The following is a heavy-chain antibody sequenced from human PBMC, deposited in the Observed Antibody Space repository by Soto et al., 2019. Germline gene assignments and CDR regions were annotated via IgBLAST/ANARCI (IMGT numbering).Heavy chain of an antibody. CDR3: TTLRLDP. Sequence: ASVKVSCKASGYTFTAFYMNWVRQAPGQGLEWMGWVNPNTGLTKYAQKSRDRVTMTRDTSINTAYMELSGLTSDDTAVYYCTTLRLDPWGQGTLVTVSS. V-gene: IGHV1-2*02. CDR2: VNPNTGLT. J-gene: IGHJ5*02. CDR1: GYTFTAFY. D-gene: IGHD6-25*01.